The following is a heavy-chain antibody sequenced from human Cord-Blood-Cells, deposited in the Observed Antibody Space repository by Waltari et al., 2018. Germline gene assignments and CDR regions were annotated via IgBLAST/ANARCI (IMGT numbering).Heavy chain of an antibody. CDR3: ARTKTRAEYFQH. V-gene: IGHV3-74*01. CDR1: GFTFSSYW. J-gene: IGHJ1*01. CDR2: INSDGSST. Sequence: EVQLVESGGGLVQPGGSLRLSCAASGFTFSSYWMHWVRQAPGKGLVWVSRINSDGSSTSYADSVKGRFTISRDNAKNTLYLQMNSLRAEDTAVYYCARTKTRAEYFQHWGQGTLVTVSS. D-gene: IGHD2-8*01.